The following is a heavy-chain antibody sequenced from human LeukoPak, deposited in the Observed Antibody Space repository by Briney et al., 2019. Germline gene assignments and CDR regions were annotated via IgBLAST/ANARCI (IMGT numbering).Heavy chain of an antibody. Sequence: SETLSLTCTVSGGSISSGSYYWSWIRQPAGKGLEWIGRIYTSGSTNYNPSLKSRVTISVDTSKNQFSLKLSSVTAADTAVYYCARENFGSVGATKRTGSWFDPWGQGTLVTVSS. CDR3: ARENFGSVGATKRTGSWFDP. V-gene: IGHV4-61*02. D-gene: IGHD1-26*01. CDR1: GGSISSGSYY. CDR2: IYTSGST. J-gene: IGHJ5*02.